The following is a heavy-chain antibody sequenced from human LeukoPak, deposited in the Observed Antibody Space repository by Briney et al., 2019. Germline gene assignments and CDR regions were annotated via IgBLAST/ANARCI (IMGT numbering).Heavy chain of an antibody. CDR2: IYYSGST. CDR1: GDSISSYY. CDR3: ARASSIVGATGGGFDP. Sequence: TSETLSLTCTVSGDSISSYYWSWIRQPPGKGLEWIGYIYYSGSTNYNPSLKSRVSISVDTSKNQFSLKLNSVTAADTAVYYCARASSIVGATGGGFDPWGQGTLVTVSS. J-gene: IGHJ5*02. D-gene: IGHD1-26*01. V-gene: IGHV4-59*01.